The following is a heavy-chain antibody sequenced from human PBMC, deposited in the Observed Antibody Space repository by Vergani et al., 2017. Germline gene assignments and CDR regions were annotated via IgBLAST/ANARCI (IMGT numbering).Heavy chain of an antibody. CDR2: ISGSGGST. CDR1: GFTSSYYG. D-gene: IGHD6-13*01. Sequence: VHLVESGGGVVQPGRSLRLSCVVSGFTSSYYGMHWVRQAPGKGLEWVSAISGSGGSTYYADSVKGRFTISRDNSKNTLYLQMNSLRAEDTAVYYCAKGRRGIAAAGTWGQGTLVTVSS. V-gene: IGHV3-23*04. CDR3: AKGRRGIAAAGT. J-gene: IGHJ4*02.